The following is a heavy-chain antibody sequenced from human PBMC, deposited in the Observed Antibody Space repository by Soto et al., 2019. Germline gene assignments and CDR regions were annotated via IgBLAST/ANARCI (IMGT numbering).Heavy chain of an antibody. CDR1: GYTVPSDW. CDR2: IYPTDADI. V-gene: IGHV5-51*01. J-gene: IGHJ4*02. CDR3: ARHESGLNLFDY. D-gene: IGHD6-25*01. Sequence: GESLKISSQASGYTVPSDWIGLLSQMPGKDLEWTGIIYPTDADIIYSPSFQGQVTISADRSVSTAYLQWSSLKASDSAMYYCARHESGLNLFDYWRRGTLVTVSS.